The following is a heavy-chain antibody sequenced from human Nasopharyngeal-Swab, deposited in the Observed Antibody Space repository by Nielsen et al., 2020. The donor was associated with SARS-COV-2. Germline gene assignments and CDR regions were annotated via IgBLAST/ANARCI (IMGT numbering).Heavy chain of an antibody. CDR2: ISSSSSTI. V-gene: IGHV3-48*02. CDR3: ARGLKGSGSYYNPILDY. Sequence: VRQAPGKGLEWVSYISSSSSTIYYADSVKGRFTISRDNAKNSLYLQMNSLRDEDTAVYYCARGLKGSGSYYNPILDYWGQGTLGTVSS. D-gene: IGHD3-10*01. J-gene: IGHJ4*02.